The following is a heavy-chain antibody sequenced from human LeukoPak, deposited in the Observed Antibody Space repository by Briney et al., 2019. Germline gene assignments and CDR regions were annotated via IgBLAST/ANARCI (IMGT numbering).Heavy chain of an antibody. CDR1: GYIFTDYY. D-gene: IGHD3-22*01. Sequence: ASVKVSCKASGYIFTDYYMHWVRRAPGQGLEWMGWINPNTGETDYPQKFQGRVTMTRDTSISTAYMELSRLNSDDTAVYYCARDRPISMLGTDFDYWGQGTLVTVSS. J-gene: IGHJ4*02. CDR2: INPNTGET. CDR3: ARDRPISMLGTDFDY. V-gene: IGHV1-2*02.